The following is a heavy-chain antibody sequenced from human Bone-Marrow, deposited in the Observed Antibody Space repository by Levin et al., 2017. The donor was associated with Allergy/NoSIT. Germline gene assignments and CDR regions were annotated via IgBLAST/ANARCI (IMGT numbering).Heavy chain of an antibody. J-gene: IGHJ4*02. D-gene: IGHD2-21*02. CDR2: VSEDGGHT. Sequence: GESLKISCTASGFTFMSFAMGWIRQAPGKGPEWVSAVSEDGGHTTSLDSVKGRFTISRDNSKNTLYLQMNSLRDEDTALYYCVKGRYCGGDCYTLFEYWGQGTLVTVSS. V-gene: IGHV3-23*01. CDR3: VKGRYCGGDCYTLFEY. CDR1: GFTFMSFA.